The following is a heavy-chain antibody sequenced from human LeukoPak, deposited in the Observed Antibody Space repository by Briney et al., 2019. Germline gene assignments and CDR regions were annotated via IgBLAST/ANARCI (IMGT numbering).Heavy chain of an antibody. V-gene: IGHV1-69*13. D-gene: IGHD3-22*01. CDR2: IIPIFGTA. J-gene: IGHJ4*02. Sequence: SVKVSCKASGGTFSSYAISWVRQAPGQGLEWMGGIIPIFGTANYAQKFQGRVTITADESTSTAYMELSSLGSEDTAVYYCARGREITMIATRYYFDYWGQGTLVTVSS. CDR3: ARGREITMIATRYYFDY. CDR1: GGTFSSYA.